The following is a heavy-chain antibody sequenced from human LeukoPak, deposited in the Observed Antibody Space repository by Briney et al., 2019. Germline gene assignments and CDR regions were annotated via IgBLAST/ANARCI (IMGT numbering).Heavy chain of an antibody. D-gene: IGHD5-24*01. CDR2: INHSGST. J-gene: IGHJ3*02. Sequence: SETLSLTCAVYGGSFSGYYWSWIRQPPGKGLEWIGEINHSGSTNYNPSLKSRVTISVDTSKNQFSLKLSSVTAADTAVYYCAREYSQITTDAFDIWGQGTVVTVSS. V-gene: IGHV4-34*01. CDR1: GGSFSGYY. CDR3: AREYSQITTDAFDI.